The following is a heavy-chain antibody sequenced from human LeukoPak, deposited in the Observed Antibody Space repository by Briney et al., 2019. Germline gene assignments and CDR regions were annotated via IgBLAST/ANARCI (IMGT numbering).Heavy chain of an antibody. J-gene: IGHJ4*02. Sequence: GGSLRLSCAASGLTFSSYALSWVRQAPGKGLEWVSAISGSGGTTYYADSVKGRFTISRDNSKNTLYLQMNSLRAEDTAVYYCSGLWFGEDYWGQGTLVTVSS. CDR1: GLTFSSYA. CDR2: ISGSGGTT. D-gene: IGHD3-10*01. V-gene: IGHV3-23*01. CDR3: SGLWFGEDY.